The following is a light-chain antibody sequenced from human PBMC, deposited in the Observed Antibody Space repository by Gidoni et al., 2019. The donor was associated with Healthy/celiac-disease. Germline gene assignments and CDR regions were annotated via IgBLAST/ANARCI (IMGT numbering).Light chain of an antibody. Sequence: QSALTPPAAVSGSTGQSITISCTGTSSDVGGYNLVSWYQQHPGKAPKLMIYEGSKRPSGVSNRFSGSKSGNTAALTISGLQAEDEADYYCCSYAGSSTLVFGGGTKLTVL. CDR3: CSYAGSSTLV. CDR1: SSDVGGYNL. CDR2: EGS. V-gene: IGLV2-23*01. J-gene: IGLJ2*01.